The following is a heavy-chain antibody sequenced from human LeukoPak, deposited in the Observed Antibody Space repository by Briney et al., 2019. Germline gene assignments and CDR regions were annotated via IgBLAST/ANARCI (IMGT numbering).Heavy chain of an antibody. D-gene: IGHD3-22*01. CDR3: AKGASYYYDSRQYYFDY. Sequence: GGSLRLSCAASGFTFSSYAMSWVRQAPGKGLEWVSAISGSGGSTYYADSVKGRFTISRDNSKTTLYLQMNSLRAEDTAVYYCAKGASYYYDSRQYYFDYWGQGTLVTVSS. J-gene: IGHJ4*02. CDR1: GFTFSSYA. CDR2: ISGSGGST. V-gene: IGHV3-23*01.